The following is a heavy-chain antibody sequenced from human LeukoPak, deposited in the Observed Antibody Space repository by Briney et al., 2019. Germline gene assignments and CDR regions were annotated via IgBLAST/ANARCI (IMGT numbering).Heavy chain of an antibody. CDR1: GGSISRYY. J-gene: IGHJ5*02. D-gene: IGHD3-10*01. Sequence: SETLSLTCTVSGGSISRYYWSWIRQPPGKGLERIGNIYTSGSTNYNPSLKSRVTISVDTSKNQYSLKLSSVTAADTAVYYCARQESVEVWFDPWGQGTLVTVSS. V-gene: IGHV4-59*08. CDR3: ARQESVEVWFDP. CDR2: IYTSGST.